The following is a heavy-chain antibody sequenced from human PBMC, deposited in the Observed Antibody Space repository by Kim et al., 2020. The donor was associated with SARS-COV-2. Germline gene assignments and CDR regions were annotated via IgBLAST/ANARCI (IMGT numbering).Heavy chain of an antibody. CDR2: SGST. J-gene: IGHJ3*02. V-gene: IGHV4-59*01. Sequence: SGSTNYNPSLKSRVTISVDTSKNQFSLKLSSVTAADTAVYYCARDDAFDIWGQVTMVTVSS. CDR3: ARDDAFDI.